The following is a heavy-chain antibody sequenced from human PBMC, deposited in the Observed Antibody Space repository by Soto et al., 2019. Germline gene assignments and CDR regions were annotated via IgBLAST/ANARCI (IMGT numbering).Heavy chain of an antibody. CDR3: VGSYYGGRGSFDG. J-gene: IGHJ4*02. CDR2: IYYSGST. Sequence: PSETLSLTCTVSGGSISSYYWSWIRQPPGKGLEWIGYIYYSGSTNYNPSLKSRVTISVDTSKNQFSLKLSSVTAADTAVYYCVGSYYGGRGSFDGWGQGTLVTVSS. D-gene: IGHD3-10*01. CDR1: GGSISSYY. V-gene: IGHV4-59*01.